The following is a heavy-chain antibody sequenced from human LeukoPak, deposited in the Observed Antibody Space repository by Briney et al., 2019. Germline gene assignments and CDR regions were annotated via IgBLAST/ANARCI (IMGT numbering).Heavy chain of an antibody. CDR1: GSNLRSRD. CDR2: ITATGSVV. Sequence: GGSLRLSCAASGSNLRSRDLNWVRQAPGKGLEWISYITATGSVVHYADSVKGRFSVLRDNTKNSLYLRMDSLRFEDTGLYYCATTAYYPYYYFDHWGRGDLVTVSS. D-gene: IGHD4/OR15-4a*01. CDR3: ATTAYYPYYYFDH. V-gene: IGHV3-48*03. J-gene: IGHJ4*02.